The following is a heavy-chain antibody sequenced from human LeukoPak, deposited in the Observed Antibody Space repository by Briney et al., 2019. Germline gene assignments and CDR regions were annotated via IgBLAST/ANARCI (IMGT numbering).Heavy chain of an antibody. V-gene: IGHV3-21*01. J-gene: IGHJ4*02. CDR2: ISSSSSYI. CDR3: ARVGTSSSGWQFDY. CDR1: GFTFIYYA. D-gene: IGHD6-19*01. Sequence: PGGSLRLSCSASGFTFIYYAMHWVRQAPGKGLEWVSSISSSSSYIYYADSVKGRFTISRDNAKNSLYLQMNSLRAEDTAVYYCARVGTSSSGWQFDYWGQGTLVTVSS.